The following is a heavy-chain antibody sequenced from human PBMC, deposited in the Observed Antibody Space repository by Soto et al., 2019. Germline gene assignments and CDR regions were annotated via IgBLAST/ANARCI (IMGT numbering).Heavy chain of an antibody. CDR2: IWYAGTNK. CDR1: GFTFSNYG. V-gene: IGHV3-33*01. J-gene: IGHJ6*02. D-gene: IGHD6-13*01. CDR3: ARDQAAAPTLDYYCGMDV. Sequence: QVQLVESGGGVVQPGRSLRLSCAASGFTFSNYGMHWVRQAPGKGLEWVAVIWYAGTNKYYADSVKGRFTISRDNSKNTLYLQMNSLRAEDTAVYYCARDQAAAPTLDYYCGMDVWGQGTTVTVSS.